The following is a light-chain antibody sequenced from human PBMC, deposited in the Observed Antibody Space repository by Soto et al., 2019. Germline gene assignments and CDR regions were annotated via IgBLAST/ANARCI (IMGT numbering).Light chain of an antibody. CDR2: RAS. J-gene: IGKJ1*01. CDR1: QSLSSN. V-gene: IGKV3-15*01. CDR3: QQYNNWPLWT. Sequence: EVVMTPSPATLSVSPGERATLSFRASQSLSSNLAWYQQKPGQAPRLLIYRASTRATGVPARFSGSGSGTEFTLTISSLQSEDFAVYYCQQYNNWPLWTFGEGTKVEIK.